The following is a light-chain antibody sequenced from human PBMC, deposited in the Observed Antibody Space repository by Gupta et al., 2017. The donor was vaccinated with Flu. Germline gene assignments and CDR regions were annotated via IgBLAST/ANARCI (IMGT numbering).Light chain of an antibody. CDR1: SSDVGGYDY. CDR3: SSFAGNTYV. Sequence: QSALTQPPSASGSPGQSVTISCTGTSSDVGGYDYVSWYQNHPGKAPKVMIYEVNKRPSGVPDRFSGSKSGNSASLTVSGLQAEDEADYYCSSFAGNTYVFGTGTKVTVL. V-gene: IGLV2-8*01. CDR2: EVN. J-gene: IGLJ1*01.